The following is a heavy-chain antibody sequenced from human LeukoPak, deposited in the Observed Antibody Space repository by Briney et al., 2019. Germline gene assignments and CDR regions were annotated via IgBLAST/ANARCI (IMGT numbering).Heavy chain of an antibody. V-gene: IGHV3-23*01. D-gene: IGHD5-18*01. CDR2: IFGSGGSP. J-gene: IGHJ4*02. CDR3: GKTTVGYSSGQKPAWPVDY. CDR1: GFTFGSHA. Sequence: GSLSLSCEASGFTFGSHAMYWVRQAPGKGLEWVAGIFGSGGSPHYADPVKGRFTISRDNSRNTVYLQINSLRAEDTAVYYCGKTTVGYSSGQKPAWPVDYWGQGTLVTVSS.